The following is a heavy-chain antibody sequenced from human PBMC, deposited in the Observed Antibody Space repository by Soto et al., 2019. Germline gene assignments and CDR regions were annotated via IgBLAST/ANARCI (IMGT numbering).Heavy chain of an antibody. CDR2: IYPGDSDT. V-gene: IGHV5-51*01. J-gene: IGHJ6*02. CDR1: GYSFTSYW. CDR3: ARRAAAHHYYYGMDV. D-gene: IGHD6-6*01. Sequence: ESLKISCKGSGYSFTSYWIGWVRQMPGKGLEWMGIIYPGDSDTRYSPSFQGQVAISADKSISTAYLQWSSLKASDTAMYYCARRAAAHHYYYGMDVWGQGTTVTVSS.